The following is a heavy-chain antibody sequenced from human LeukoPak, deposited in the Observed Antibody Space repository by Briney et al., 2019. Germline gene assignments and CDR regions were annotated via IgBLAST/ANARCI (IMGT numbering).Heavy chain of an antibody. CDR2: ITTKASGGTP. V-gene: IGHV3-49*04. D-gene: IGHD1-26*01. CDR3: TREVERGGSYWGGDY. CDR1: GFTFGEYA. J-gene: IGHJ4*02. Sequence: GGSLRLSSAGSGFTFGEYAVNWVRQAPGKGLEWVGLITTKASGGTPEYAASVRGRFSISRDDSKNIAYLQLNNLKSEDTAMYFCTREVERGGSYWGGDYWGQGTLVTVSS.